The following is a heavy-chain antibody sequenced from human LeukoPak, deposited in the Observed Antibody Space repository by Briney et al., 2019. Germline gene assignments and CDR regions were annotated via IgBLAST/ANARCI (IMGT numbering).Heavy chain of an antibody. CDR1: GYTFTGYY. CDR3: ARPSLPCCSGGSKNWFDP. V-gene: IGHV1-2*02. J-gene: IGHJ5*02. CDR2: INPNSGGT. Sequence: ASVNVSCKASGYTFTGYYMHWVRQAPGQGLEWMGWINPNSGGTNYAQKFQGRVTMTRDTSISTAYMELSRLRSDDTAVYYCARPSLPCCSGGSKNWFDPWGQGTLVTVSS. D-gene: IGHD2-15*01.